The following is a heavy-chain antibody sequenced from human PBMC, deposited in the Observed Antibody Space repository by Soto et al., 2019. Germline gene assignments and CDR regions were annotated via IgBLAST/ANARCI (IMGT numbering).Heavy chain of an antibody. J-gene: IGHJ6*02. CDR1: GFTFSNYG. D-gene: IGHD2-2*01. CDR2: IWYDGSNK. Sequence: RSLRHPYAASGFTFSNYGMYRISQNPGKGLEWVAIIWYDGSNKYYADSVKGRFTISRDNSKNTLYLQMNSLRAEDTAVYYCARYTQVVAMAGYHYPGMDVWGQGTTVTVSS. V-gene: IGHV3-33*01. CDR3: ARYTQVVAMAGYHYPGMDV.